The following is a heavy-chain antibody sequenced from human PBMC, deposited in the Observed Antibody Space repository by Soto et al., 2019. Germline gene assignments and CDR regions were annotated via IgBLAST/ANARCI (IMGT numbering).Heavy chain of an antibody. V-gene: IGHV3-9*01. J-gene: IGHJ6*02. D-gene: IGHD4-4*01. Sequence: GGSLRLSCAASGFTFDDYAMHWVRQAPGKGLEWVSGISWNSGSIGYADSVKGRFTISRDNAKNSLYLQMNSLRAEDTALYYCAKDLATVTSSYGMDVWGQGTTVTVSS. CDR2: ISWNSGSI. CDR3: AKDLATVTSSYGMDV. CDR1: GFTFDDYA.